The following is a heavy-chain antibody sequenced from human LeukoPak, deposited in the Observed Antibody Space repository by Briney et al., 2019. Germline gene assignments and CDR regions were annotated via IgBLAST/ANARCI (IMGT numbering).Heavy chain of an antibody. Sequence: GGSLRLSCAASGFXFSDSAITWVRQAPGKGREWVSSISGSGGTACHADSVKGRFTISRDNSKKTLYLQMNNLRAEDTAFYYCAKDRGIVVVGRFDPWGQGTLVTVSS. CDR1: GFXFSDSA. CDR3: AKDRGIVVVGRFDP. V-gene: IGHV3-23*01. J-gene: IGHJ5*02. D-gene: IGHD2-2*01. CDR2: ISGSGGTA.